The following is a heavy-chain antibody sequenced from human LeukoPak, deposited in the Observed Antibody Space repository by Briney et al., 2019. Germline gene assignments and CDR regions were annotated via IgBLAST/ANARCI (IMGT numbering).Heavy chain of an antibody. J-gene: IGHJ1*01. CDR1: GFSFSSYW. CDR2: IKSDGKT. D-gene: IGHD3-22*01. Sequence: GGSLRLSCAASGFSFSSYWMHWVRQAPGKGVVWVSRIKSDGKTNYADSVKGRFTISRDNAKNTVSLQMNSLRAEDTGVYYCARAPSEIGGYYPEYFRHWGKGTLVTVSS. CDR3: ARAPSEIGGYYPEYFRH. V-gene: IGHV3-74*01.